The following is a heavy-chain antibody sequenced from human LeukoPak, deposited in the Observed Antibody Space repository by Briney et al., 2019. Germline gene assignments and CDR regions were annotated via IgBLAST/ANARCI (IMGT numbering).Heavy chain of an antibody. D-gene: IGHD2-2*01. V-gene: IGHV1-2*02. CDR2: INPNSGRT. CDR3: ARSKVVPAAPPSFVY. J-gene: IGHJ4*02. CDR1: VYTFTGYY. Sequence: ASVKVSCPASVYTFTGYYMHWVRPGPRQGLEWMGWINPNSGRTNYAQKFQGRFTMTKATSISTAYLELSRLRSDDTAVYYCARSKVVPAAPPSFVYWGQGTLVTVSS.